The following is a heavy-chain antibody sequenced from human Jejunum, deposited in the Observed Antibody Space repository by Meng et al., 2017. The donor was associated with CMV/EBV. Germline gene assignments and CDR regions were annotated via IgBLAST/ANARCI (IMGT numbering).Heavy chain of an antibody. CDR1: GFTFTDYY. D-gene: IGHD7-27*01. V-gene: IGHV1-2*06. J-gene: IGHJ5*02. CDR2: ISAYSGAT. Sequence: CKPSGFTFTDYYMHWVRQAPGQGLEWMGRISAYSGATNYAQKFQGRVTITRDTSTSTAYLELSRLTSDDTAVYLCARYGDRIRLWGPSWGQGTLVTVSS. CDR3: ARYGDRIRLWGPS.